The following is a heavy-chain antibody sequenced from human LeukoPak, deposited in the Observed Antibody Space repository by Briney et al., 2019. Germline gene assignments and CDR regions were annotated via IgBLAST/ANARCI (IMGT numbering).Heavy chain of an antibody. D-gene: IGHD6-19*01. CDR3: ARVRASGWEGKYYYYYYMDV. CDR2: IYYSGST. CDR1: GGSISSSSYY. Sequence: SETLSLTCTVSGGSISSSSYYWGWNRQPPGKGLEWIGSIYYSGSTYYNPSLKSRVTISVDTSKNQFSLKLSSVTAADTAVYYCARVRASGWEGKYYYYYYMDVWGKGTTVTVSS. V-gene: IGHV4-39*07. J-gene: IGHJ6*03.